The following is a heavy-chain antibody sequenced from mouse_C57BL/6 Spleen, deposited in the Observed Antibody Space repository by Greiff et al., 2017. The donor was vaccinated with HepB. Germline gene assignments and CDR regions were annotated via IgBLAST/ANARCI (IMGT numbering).Heavy chain of an antibody. J-gene: IGHJ1*03. D-gene: IGHD1-1*01. CDR3: ARWATTEGFDV. Sequence: EVQLQQSGPVLVKPGASVKMSCKASGYTFTDYYMNWVKQSHGKSLVWIGVINPYNGGTSYNQKFKGKATLTVDKSSSTAYMELNSLTSEDSAVYYCARWATTEGFDVWGTGTTVTVSS. CDR1: GYTFTDYY. V-gene: IGHV1-19*01. CDR2: INPYNGGT.